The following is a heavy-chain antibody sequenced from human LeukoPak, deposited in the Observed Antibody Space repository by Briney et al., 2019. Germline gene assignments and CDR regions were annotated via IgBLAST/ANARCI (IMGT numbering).Heavy chain of an antibody. J-gene: IGHJ4*02. D-gene: IGHD3-22*01. CDR1: GLTFSSYW. CDR3: ARGRYYDSSGYLDY. Sequence: GGALRLSCEASGLTFSSYWMHWVRQAPGKGLLWASRINSDGCSTSYADSVKGRFTISRDNAKNTLYLQMNSLRAEDTAVYYCARGRYYDSSGYLDYWGQGTLVTVSS. V-gene: IGHV3-74*01. CDR2: INSDGCST.